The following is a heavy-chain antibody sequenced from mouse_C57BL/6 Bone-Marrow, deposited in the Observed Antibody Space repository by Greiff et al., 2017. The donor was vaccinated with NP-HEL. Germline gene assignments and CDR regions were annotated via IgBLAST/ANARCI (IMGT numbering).Heavy chain of an antibody. Sequence: QVQLKESGAELVRPGASVTLSCKASGYTFTDYEMHWVKQTPVHGLEWIGAIDPETGGTAYNQQFKGKAILTADKSSSTAYMELRSLTSEDSAVYYCTRRLVDYYGSSPYYFDYWGQGTTLTVSS. D-gene: IGHD1-1*01. CDR3: TRRLVDYYGSSPYYFDY. J-gene: IGHJ2*01. CDR2: IDPETGGT. CDR1: GYTFTDYE. V-gene: IGHV1-15*01.